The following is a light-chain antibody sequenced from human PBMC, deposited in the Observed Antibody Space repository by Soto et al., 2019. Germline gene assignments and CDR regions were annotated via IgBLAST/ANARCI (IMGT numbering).Light chain of an antibody. J-gene: IGKJ4*01. V-gene: IGKV3-11*01. CDR3: QCHSGGPPRLT. Sequence: EVVLTQSPATLSLSPGERATLSCRASESIGNYLAWYQQKLGQAPKLLIYDASHRAIGIPGRFSGDGSGTDFTLTLTSREPEDVAFYYCQCHSGGPPRLTFGGGTKVEIK. CDR1: ESIGNY. CDR2: DAS.